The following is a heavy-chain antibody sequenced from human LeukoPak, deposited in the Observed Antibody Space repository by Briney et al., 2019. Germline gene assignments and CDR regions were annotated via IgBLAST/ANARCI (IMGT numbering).Heavy chain of an antibody. CDR1: GGSFSGYY. Sequence: ASETLSLTCAVYGGSFSGYYWSWIRQPPGKGLEWIGEINHSGSTNYNPSLKSRVTISVDTSKNQFSLKLSSVTAADTAVYCCAGRDRQMTSYYGSAKGWFDPWGQGTLVTVSS. CDR3: AGRDRQMTSYYGSAKGWFDP. V-gene: IGHV4-34*01. J-gene: IGHJ5*02. D-gene: IGHD3-10*01. CDR2: INHSGST.